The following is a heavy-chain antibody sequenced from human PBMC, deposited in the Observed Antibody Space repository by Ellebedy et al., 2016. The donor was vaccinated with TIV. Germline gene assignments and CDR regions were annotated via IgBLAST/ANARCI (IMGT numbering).Heavy chain of an antibody. Sequence: GESLKISCAASGFTFSSYSMNWVRQAPGKGLEWVSSISSSSSYIYYADSVKGRFTISRDNSRNTLYLQMNSLRAEDTAVYYCAKDMEGYCSGGSCWGFDYWGQGTLVTVSS. CDR2: ISSSSSYI. V-gene: IGHV3-21*01. D-gene: IGHD2-15*01. CDR3: AKDMEGYCSGGSCWGFDY. CDR1: GFTFSSYS. J-gene: IGHJ4*02.